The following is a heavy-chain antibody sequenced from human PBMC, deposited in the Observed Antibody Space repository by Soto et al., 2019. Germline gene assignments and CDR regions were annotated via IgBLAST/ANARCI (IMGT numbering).Heavy chain of an antibody. J-gene: IGHJ4*02. D-gene: IGHD2-2*01. V-gene: IGHV1-18*01. CDR1: GYTFTSSG. CDR2: ISAYNGNT. CDR3: ASGGNVVVPAAPEGY. Sequence: ASVKVSCKASGYTFTSSGISWVRQAPGQGLEWMGWISAYNGNTNYAQKLQGRVTMTTDTSTSTAYMELRSLRSDDTAVYYCASGGNVVVPAAPEGYWGQGTLVTVSS.